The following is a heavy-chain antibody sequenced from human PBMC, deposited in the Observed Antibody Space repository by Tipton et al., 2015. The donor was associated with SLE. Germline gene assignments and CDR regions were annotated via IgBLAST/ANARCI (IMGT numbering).Heavy chain of an antibody. V-gene: IGHV4-39*01. CDR3: PRHGWQQLDRDGFDF. CDR2: IYYSGST. Sequence: TLSLTCTVSGGSISSSSYYWGWIRQPPGKGLEWIGSIYYSGSTYYTPSLKSRVSISVDTSKNQFSLRLNSVTAADTAVFYCPRHGWQQLDRDGFDFWGQGTLVTVSS. J-gene: IGHJ4*02. D-gene: IGHD6-13*01. CDR1: GGSISSSSYY.